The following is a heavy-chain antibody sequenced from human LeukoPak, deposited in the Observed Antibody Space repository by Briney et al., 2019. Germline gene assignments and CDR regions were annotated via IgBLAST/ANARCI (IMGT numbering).Heavy chain of an antibody. Sequence: GGSLRLSCAASGFTFSSYWMHWVRQAPGKGLEWVSCINWNSRNIGYADSVKGRFTISRDNAKNSLYLQMNSPRAEDTALYYCAKASGGTYYYYMDVWGKGTTVTVSS. CDR2: INWNSRNI. J-gene: IGHJ6*03. D-gene: IGHD3-3*01. CDR3: AKASGGTYYYYMDV. CDR1: GFTFSSYW. V-gene: IGHV3-9*01.